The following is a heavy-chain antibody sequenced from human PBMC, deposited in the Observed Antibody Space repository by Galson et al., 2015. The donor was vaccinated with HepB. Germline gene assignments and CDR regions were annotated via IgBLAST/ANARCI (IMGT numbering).Heavy chain of an antibody. CDR2: IYPGTSET. CDR3: VTSPVPGTVHWFDP. V-gene: IGHV5-51*01. D-gene: IGHD6-19*01. J-gene: IGHJ5*02. CDR1: GYSFTNYW. Sequence: QSGAEVKRPGESLKISCKGSGYSFTNYWIGWVRQMPGKGLEWMAIIYPGTSETRYGPSFQGQVTISADKSISTACLQWSSLRASDTAMYYCVTSPVPGTVHWFDPWGQGTLVTVSS.